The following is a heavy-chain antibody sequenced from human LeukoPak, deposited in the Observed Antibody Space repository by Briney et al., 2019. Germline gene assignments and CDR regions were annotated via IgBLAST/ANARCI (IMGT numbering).Heavy chain of an antibody. Sequence: ASVKVSRKASGYSFTVYYIHWVRQAPGQGLAWMGWINPYSGDTTYAQKFQRRLTLTRDTSISTAYMEVSRLKSDDTAVCYCARTNGGYEYNWGQGTRVIVSS. J-gene: IGHJ4*02. V-gene: IGHV1-2*02. CDR1: GYSFTVYY. D-gene: IGHD5-12*01. CDR2: INPYSGDT. CDR3: ARTNGGYEYN.